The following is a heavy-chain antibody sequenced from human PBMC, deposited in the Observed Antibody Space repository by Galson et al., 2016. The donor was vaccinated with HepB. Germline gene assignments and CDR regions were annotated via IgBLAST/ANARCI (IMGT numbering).Heavy chain of an antibody. CDR2: ITAGSTST. J-gene: IGHJ4*02. CDR1: GFTFRSHA. V-gene: IGHV3-23*01. D-gene: IGHD3-22*01. CDR3: ARDPVSFYYDSRFHPHDY. Sequence: SLRLSCAASGFTFRSHAMSWVRQAPGRGLEWVSSITAGSTSTFYADSVKGRFTMSRDNSENTLYLQMNSLRAEDTAIYYCARDPVSFYYDSRFHPHDYWGQGTLVTVSS.